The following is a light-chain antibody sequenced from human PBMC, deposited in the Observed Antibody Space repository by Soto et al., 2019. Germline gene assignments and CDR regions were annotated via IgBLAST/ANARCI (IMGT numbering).Light chain of an antibody. CDR2: DVG. CDR1: SSDIGGYNF. Sequence: QYALTQPASVSVSPGQSITIACTGTSSDIGGYNFVSWYQQHPGKAPKLLIYDVGNRPSGVSNRFSGSKSGNTASLTISGLQAEDEAHYYCNSYRTVITYVFGTGTKLTVI. CDR3: NSYRTVITYV. J-gene: IGLJ1*01. V-gene: IGLV2-14*01.